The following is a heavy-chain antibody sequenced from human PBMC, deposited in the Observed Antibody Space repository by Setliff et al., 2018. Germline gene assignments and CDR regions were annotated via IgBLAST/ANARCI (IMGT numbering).Heavy chain of an antibody. CDR2: ITTYNDNT. V-gene: IGHV1-18*01. D-gene: IGHD3-3*01. Sequence: ASVKVSCKTSGYSFTSYGISWVRQAPGQGLEWMGHITTYNDNTKYAQKFQGRITVTTDLSTSTAYLDLRSLRSDDTAVYYCVGDSRITVLGVGDYHYMDVWGRGTTVTVSS. J-gene: IGHJ6*03. CDR1: GYSFTSYG. CDR3: VGDSRITVLGVGDYHYMDV.